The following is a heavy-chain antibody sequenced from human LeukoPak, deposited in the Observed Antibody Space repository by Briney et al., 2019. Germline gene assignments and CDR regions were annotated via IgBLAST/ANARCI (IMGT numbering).Heavy chain of an antibody. J-gene: IGHJ4*02. CDR2: ISSSSNYT. Sequence: GGSLRLSCAASGFTFSSYSMNWVRQAPGKGLEWVSSISSSSNYTYYADSVKGRFTISRDNAKNSLYLQMNSLRAEDTAVYYCARDAVYYSFDYWGQGTLVTVSS. D-gene: IGHD3-10*01. CDR3: ARDAVYYSFDY. V-gene: IGHV3-21*01. CDR1: GFTFSSYS.